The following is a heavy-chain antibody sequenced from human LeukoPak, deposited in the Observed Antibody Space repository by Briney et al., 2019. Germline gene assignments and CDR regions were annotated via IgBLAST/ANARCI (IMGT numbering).Heavy chain of an antibody. D-gene: IGHD3-10*01. J-gene: IGHJ4*02. CDR3: AKEIYFGSGSYPDY. V-gene: IGHV3-48*03. Sequence: PGGSLRLSCAASGFTFSSYEMNWVRQAPGKGLEWVSYISSSGSTIYYADSVKGRFTISRDNAKNTLNLQMNSLGTEDTAVYYCAKEIYFGSGSYPDYWGQGTLVTVSS. CDR2: ISSSGSTI. CDR1: GFTFSSYE.